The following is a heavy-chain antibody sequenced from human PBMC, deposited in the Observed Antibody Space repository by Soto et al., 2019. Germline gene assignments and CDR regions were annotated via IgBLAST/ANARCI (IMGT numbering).Heavy chain of an antibody. CDR2: VNDRGDAT. J-gene: IGHJ4*02. D-gene: IGHD1-1*01. V-gene: IGHV3-23*01. Sequence: EVQLLESGGGLVQPGGSLRLSCAASAFTFSTYAMSWIRQAPGTGLEWVSTVNDRGDATYYADSVKGRFTISRDNSKNTLYLQMNSLRADDTAVYYCAKGYRLGLDRYEFDYWGQGTLVTVAS. CDR3: AKGYRLGLDRYEFDY. CDR1: AFTFSTYA.